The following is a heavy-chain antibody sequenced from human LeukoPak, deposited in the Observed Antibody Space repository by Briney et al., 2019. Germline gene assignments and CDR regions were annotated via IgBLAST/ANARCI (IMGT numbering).Heavy chain of an antibody. V-gene: IGHV3-33*01. CDR1: GFTFSSYG. Sequence: GGSLRLSCAASGFTFSSYGMHWVRQAPGKGLEWVAVVWYDGSNKYYADSVKGRFTISRDNSKNTLYLQMNSLRAEDTAVYYCARDGPSSGYYCVWAFDIWGQGTMVTVSS. D-gene: IGHD3-22*01. J-gene: IGHJ3*02. CDR3: ARDGPSSGYYCVWAFDI. CDR2: VWYDGSNK.